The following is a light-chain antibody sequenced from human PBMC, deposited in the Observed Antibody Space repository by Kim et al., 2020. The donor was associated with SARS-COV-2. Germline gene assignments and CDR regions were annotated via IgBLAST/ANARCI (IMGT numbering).Light chain of an antibody. CDR1: SAKIRTNT. V-gene: IGLV1-44*01. CDR3: SSWDDILNGIL. J-gene: IGLJ2*01. Sequence: GQSVTISCSGSSAKIRTNTVNWYQQLPGTAPKLLIYGSDQRPSGVSARFSGSKSGTSASLAISGLQSEDEADYYCSSWDDILNGILFGGGTQLTVL. CDR2: GSD.